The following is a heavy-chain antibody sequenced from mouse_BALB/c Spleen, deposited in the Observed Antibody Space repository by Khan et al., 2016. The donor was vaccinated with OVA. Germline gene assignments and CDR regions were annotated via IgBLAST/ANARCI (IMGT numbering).Heavy chain of an antibody. V-gene: IGHV1S41*01. J-gene: IGHJ4*01. Sequence: DLVKPGASVRLSCKASGYTFTSYWINWTKQRPGQGLEWIGPIAPGSASSYYTEIFKGQAPLTVDASSTTAYIQLSSLSSEDSAVYGCARSNDYGRGLYAMDYWGQGTSGNVSS. CDR2: IAPGSASS. CDR1: GYTFTSYW. CDR3: ARSNDYGRGLYAMDY. D-gene: IGHD2-4*01.